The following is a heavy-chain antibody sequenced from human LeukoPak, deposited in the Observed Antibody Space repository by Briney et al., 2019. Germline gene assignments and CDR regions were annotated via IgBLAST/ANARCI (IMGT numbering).Heavy chain of an antibody. J-gene: IGHJ6*03. V-gene: IGHV3-30*04. Sequence: GGSLRLSCAASGFTFSTYAMHWVRQVPGKGLEWVAIISYDVSKTYYADSVKGRFTISRDNSKNTLYLQMNSLRAEDTAVYYCARGNDGSGSPSYYFYYMDVWGKGTTVTISS. CDR1: GFTFSTYA. CDR2: ISYDVSKT. D-gene: IGHD3-10*01. CDR3: ARGNDGSGSPSYYFYYMDV.